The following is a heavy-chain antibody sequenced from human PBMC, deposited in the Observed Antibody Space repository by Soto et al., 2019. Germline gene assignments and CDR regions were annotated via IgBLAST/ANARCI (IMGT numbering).Heavy chain of an antibody. Sequence: QVQLVESGGGVVQPGTSLRLSCAASGFTFSNYGMHWVRQAPGKGLEWVAVIWYDGSNKYYADSVKGRFTISRDISKNTLYVHMNGLRAEDTAVFYCARDGGSRSFDYWGQGTLVTVSS. CDR1: GFTFSNYG. D-gene: IGHD1-26*01. J-gene: IGHJ4*02. V-gene: IGHV3-33*01. CDR2: IWYDGSNK. CDR3: ARDGGSRSFDY.